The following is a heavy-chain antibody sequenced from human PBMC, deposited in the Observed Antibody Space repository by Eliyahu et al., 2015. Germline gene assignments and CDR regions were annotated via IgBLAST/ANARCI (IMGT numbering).Heavy chain of an antibody. CDR2: IYFYGET. CDR3: ARRVQDSSRHFYVEF. J-gene: IGHJ4*02. V-gene: IGHV4-39*01. CDR1: GGPISNRSYF. Sequence: QLQLQESGPGLVKPSETLSLTCPVSGGPISNRSYFWGWIRQSPGKGLEWIGTIYFYGETYYSPSFQSRATLSVDRSKNQFSLDLSSVTAADTAVYYCARRVQDSSRHFYVEFWGQGTLATVSS. D-gene: IGHD3-22*01.